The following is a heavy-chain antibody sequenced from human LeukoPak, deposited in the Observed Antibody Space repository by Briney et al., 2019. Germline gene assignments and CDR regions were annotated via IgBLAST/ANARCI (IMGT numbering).Heavy chain of an antibody. CDR1: GFTFSSYA. J-gene: IGHJ3*02. CDR3: AKKMASWGPYAFDM. D-gene: IGHD5-24*01. CDR2: ISGSGGST. V-gene: IGHV3-23*01. Sequence: PGGSLRLSCAASGFTFSSYAMSWVRQAPGKVLEWVSAISGSGGSTYYADSVKGRFTLSRDNSKNTLYLQMNTLRDEDTAVYYCAKKMASWGPYAFDMCAQGTMVSVSS.